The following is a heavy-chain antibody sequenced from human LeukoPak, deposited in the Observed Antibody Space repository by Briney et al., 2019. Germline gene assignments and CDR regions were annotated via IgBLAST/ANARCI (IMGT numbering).Heavy chain of an antibody. D-gene: IGHD6-25*01. CDR2: ISFDASNK. CDR3: AKDRRLAAFDY. Sequence: GGSLRLSCAASGFTFSSYGMHWVRQAPGKGLEWVAVISFDASNKYYADSVKGRFTISRDNSKNTLYLQMNSLRAEDTAVYYCAKDRRLAAFDYGGQGTLVTVSS. V-gene: IGHV3-30*18. J-gene: IGHJ4*02. CDR1: GFTFSSYG.